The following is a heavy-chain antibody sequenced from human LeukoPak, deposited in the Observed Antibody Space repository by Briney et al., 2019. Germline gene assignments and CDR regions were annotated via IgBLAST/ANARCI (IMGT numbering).Heavy chain of an antibody. CDR1: GFTFSSYA. D-gene: IGHD3-22*01. CDR3: AKLFLTMIVVVIPYSFDS. V-gene: IGHV3-23*01. CDR2: ISGSGGST. J-gene: IGHJ4*02. Sequence: GGSLRLSCAASGFTFSSYAMSWVRQAPGKGREWVSAISGSGGSTYYTYSVKGRFTISRDNSKNTLYLQMNSLRAEDTAVYYCAKLFLTMIVVVIPYSFDSWDQGTLVTVSS.